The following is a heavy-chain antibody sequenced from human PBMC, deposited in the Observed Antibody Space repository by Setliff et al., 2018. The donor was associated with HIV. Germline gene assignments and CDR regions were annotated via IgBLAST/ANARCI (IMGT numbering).Heavy chain of an antibody. D-gene: IGHD6-13*01. CDR2: IYHSGSS. CDR1: GSSISSGYY. CDR3: ARLAGQRTIAAADYFFDF. J-gene: IGHJ4*02. Sequence: SETLSLTCAVSGSSISSGYYWGWIRQPPGKGLEWIGAIYHSGSSYYSPSLKSRVTLFLDSSKNQFSLTLNSLTAADTAVYYCARLAGQRTIAAADYFFDFWGQGALVTVSS. V-gene: IGHV4-38-2*01.